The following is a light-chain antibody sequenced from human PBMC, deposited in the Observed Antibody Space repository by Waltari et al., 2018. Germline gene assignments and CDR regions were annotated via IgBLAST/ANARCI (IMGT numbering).Light chain of an antibody. Sequence: QSALTQPASLSGSPGQSIPISVPGPRPSVGPSKSVSWYQHRPGTAPKVIIYDVNKRPSGVSNRFSGSKSGNTASLTISGLQAEDEANYSCASYSSISSYVVFGGGTKLTVL. CDR1: RPSVGPSKS. V-gene: IGLV2-14*03. J-gene: IGLJ2*01. CDR2: DVN. CDR3: ASYSSISSYVV.